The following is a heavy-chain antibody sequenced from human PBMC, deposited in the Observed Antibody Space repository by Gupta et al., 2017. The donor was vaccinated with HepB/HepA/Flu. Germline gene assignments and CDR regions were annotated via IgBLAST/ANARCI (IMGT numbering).Heavy chain of an antibody. Sequence: EVQLVESVGGLVKPGGSLRLSCAAPAFTFSDYNMNCVRQAPGKGLEWVSYISSSSTYKSDADSVKGRFTISRDNAKSSLYLQMNSLGPEDTAVYYCARTYSTSPNKYDYYYMDVWGKGTTVSVSS. D-gene: IGHD6-6*01. V-gene: IGHV3-21*01. J-gene: IGHJ6*03. CDR2: ISSSSTYK. CDR1: AFTFSDYN. CDR3: ARTYSTSPNKYDYYYMDV.